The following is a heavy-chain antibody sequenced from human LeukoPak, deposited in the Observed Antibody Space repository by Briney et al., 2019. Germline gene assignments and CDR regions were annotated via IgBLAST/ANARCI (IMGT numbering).Heavy chain of an antibody. V-gene: IGHV5-51*01. Sequence: GESLKISCQGSGYTFTNYWIGWVRQMPGKGLEWMGIIYPRDSDTTYNPSFQGQVTFSVDKSSSTAYLRWGSLKASDTAIYYCARVGVRGVNGRAYFDYWGQGTLVTVSS. CDR3: ARVGVRGVNGRAYFDY. D-gene: IGHD3-10*01. CDR1: GYTFTNYW. CDR2: IYPRDSDT. J-gene: IGHJ4*02.